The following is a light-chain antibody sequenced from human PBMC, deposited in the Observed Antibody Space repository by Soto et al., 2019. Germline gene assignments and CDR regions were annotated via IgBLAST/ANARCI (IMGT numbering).Light chain of an antibody. Sequence: QSSLTQPASVSGSPGQSIAISCTGTSSDVGAYNYVSWYQQHPGKAPKLMIYDVSNRPSGVSNRFSGSKSGYTASLTISGLQAEDEADYYCNSYTTSSTYVFGTGTKVTVL. CDR3: NSYTTSSTYV. V-gene: IGLV2-14*03. J-gene: IGLJ1*01. CDR2: DVS. CDR1: SSDVGAYNY.